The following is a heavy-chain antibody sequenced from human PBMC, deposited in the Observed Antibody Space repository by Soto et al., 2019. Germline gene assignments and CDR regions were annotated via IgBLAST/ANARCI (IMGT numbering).Heavy chain of an antibody. CDR2: IYPGDSDT. J-gene: IGHJ6*01. Sequence: GESLKISCKGSGYTFTDYWSGWVRQLPGKGLEWMGIIYPGDSDTRXXXXFQGQVTITADKSTSTAYLQWNTLKASDXXXXXXXKHISNXXXXXYAMDVXXXGTTV. CDR1: GYTFTDYW. D-gene: IGHD6-13*01. CDR3: XKHISNXXXXXYAMDV. V-gene: IGHV5-51*01.